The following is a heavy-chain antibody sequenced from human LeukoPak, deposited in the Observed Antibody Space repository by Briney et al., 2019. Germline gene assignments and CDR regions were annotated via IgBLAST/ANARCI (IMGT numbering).Heavy chain of an antibody. J-gene: IGHJ4*02. CDR2: VKQDGSEK. Sequence: GGSLRLSCAASGFTFSTYWMSWVRQAPGKGLEWVANVKQDGSEKYYVDSVEGRFTISRDNAKNSLYLQMNSLRAEDTAVYYCTRDARGSYWGQGTLVTVSS. D-gene: IGHD3-10*01. V-gene: IGHV3-7*05. CDR3: TRDARGSY. CDR1: GFTFSTYW.